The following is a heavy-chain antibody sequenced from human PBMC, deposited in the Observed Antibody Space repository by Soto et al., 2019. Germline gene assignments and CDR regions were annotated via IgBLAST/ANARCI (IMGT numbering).Heavy chain of an antibody. D-gene: IGHD3-9*01. CDR2: ISFDGNII. V-gene: IGHV3-30-3*01. CDR1: EFSFSSYA. J-gene: IGHJ4*02. CDR3: ARTFDTITYYFDY. Sequence: GGSLRLSCAASEFSFSSYAMHWIRQAPGKGLEWVAVISFDGNIIHYADSVKGRFIISRDNSKNTLYLQMHSLSGEDTAVYYCARTFDTITYYFDYWGEGTLVTVSS.